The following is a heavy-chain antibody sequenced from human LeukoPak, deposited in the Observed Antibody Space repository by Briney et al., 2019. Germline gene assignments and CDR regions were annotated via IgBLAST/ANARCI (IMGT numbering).Heavy chain of an antibody. D-gene: IGHD2-2*01. J-gene: IGHJ5*02. V-gene: IGHV1-2*02. CDR3: ARGGPIVVVPAAYNWFDP. CDR1: GYTFTGYY. Sequence: GASVKVSCKASGYTFTGYYMHWVRRAPGQGLEWMGWINPNSGGTNYAQKFQGRVTMTRDTSISTAYMELSRLRSDDTAVYYCARGGPIVVVPAAYNWFDPWGQGTLVTVSS. CDR2: INPNSGGT.